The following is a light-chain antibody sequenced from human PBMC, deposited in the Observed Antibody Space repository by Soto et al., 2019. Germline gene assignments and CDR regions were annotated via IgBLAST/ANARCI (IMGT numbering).Light chain of an antibody. CDR1: QSITGSY. CDR3: QQYSRIQLN. Sequence: ENVLTQSPGTLSLSPGERATVSCRASQSITGSYLAWYQQTPGQAPRLLIYGASSRATGVPDRFSGSGSGTDFTLTISRLEPEDFEVYYCQQYSRIQLNFGGGTKVDIX. V-gene: IGKV3-20*01. CDR2: GAS. J-gene: IGKJ4*01.